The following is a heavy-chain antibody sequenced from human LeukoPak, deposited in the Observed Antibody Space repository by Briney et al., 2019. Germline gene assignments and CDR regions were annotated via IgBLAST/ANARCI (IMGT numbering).Heavy chain of an antibody. D-gene: IGHD2-2*01. CDR1: GFTFSSYL. V-gene: IGHV3-7*01. CDR2: IKQDGSEK. CDR3: AGRVPAENWFDP. J-gene: IGHJ5*02. Sequence: GGSLRLSCAASGFTFSSYLMSWVRQAPGKGLEWVANIKQDGSEKYYVDAVKGRFTISRDNAKNSLYLQMNSLRAEDTAVYYCAGRVPAENWFDPWGQGTLVTVSS.